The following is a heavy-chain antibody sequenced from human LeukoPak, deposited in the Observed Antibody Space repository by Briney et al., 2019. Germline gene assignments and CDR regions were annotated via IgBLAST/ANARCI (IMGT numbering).Heavy chain of an antibody. CDR2: IIPIFGTA. CDR3: ASSRIVGASNFDY. V-gene: IGHV1-69*05. CDR1: GGTFSSYA. D-gene: IGHD1-26*01. J-gene: IGHJ4*02. Sequence: SVKVSCKASGGTFSSYAISWVRQAPGQGLEWRGRIIPIFGTANYAQKFQGRVTITTDESTSKAYMELSSLRSEDTAVYYCASSRIVGASNFDYWGQGTLVTVSS.